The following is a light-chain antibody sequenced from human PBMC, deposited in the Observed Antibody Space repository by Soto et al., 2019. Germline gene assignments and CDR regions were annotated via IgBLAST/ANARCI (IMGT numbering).Light chain of an antibody. V-gene: IGLV2-8*01. CDR2: AVS. CDR3: SSYAGNNNLV. CDR1: SSDVGGYNY. J-gene: IGLJ2*01. Sequence: SALTQPPSAYGSPGQSVTISCTGTSSDVGGYNYVSWYQQHPGKAPNLIIFAVSKRPSGVPDRFSGSKSGSMASLTVSGRQAEDEADYYCSSYAGNNNLVFGGGTKLTVL.